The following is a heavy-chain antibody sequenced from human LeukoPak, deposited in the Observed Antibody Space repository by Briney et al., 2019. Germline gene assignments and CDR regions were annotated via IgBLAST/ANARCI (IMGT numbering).Heavy chain of an antibody. D-gene: IGHD6-19*01. CDR2: ITTNGGTT. J-gene: IGHJ4*02. CDR3: ARAGLGSGWYYFDY. V-gene: IGHV3-64*01. Sequence: GGSLRLSCAASGFTFSTYAMHWVRQAPGKGLEYVSVITTNGGTTYYANSVKGRFTISRDNSKNTLYLQMGSLRAEDMAVYYCARAGLGSGWYYFDYWGQGTLVTVSS. CDR1: GFTFSTYA.